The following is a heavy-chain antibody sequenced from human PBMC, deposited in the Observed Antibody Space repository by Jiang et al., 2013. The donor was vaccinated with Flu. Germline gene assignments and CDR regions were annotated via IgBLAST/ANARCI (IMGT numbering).Heavy chain of an antibody. V-gene: IGHV4-31*03. CDR2: VYYNRDT. CDR3: ARAQTLRFLEWPPFDS. J-gene: IGHJ4*01. CDR1: GDSVSSGGSY. Sequence: QTLSLTCTVSGDSVSSGGSYWSWIRQLPGKGPEWIGFVYYNRDTYYNPSLKGRISISLDTPKNQFSLTLNSVTAADTAIYYCARAQTLRFLEWPPFDSWGHGTLVTVSS. D-gene: IGHD3-3*01.